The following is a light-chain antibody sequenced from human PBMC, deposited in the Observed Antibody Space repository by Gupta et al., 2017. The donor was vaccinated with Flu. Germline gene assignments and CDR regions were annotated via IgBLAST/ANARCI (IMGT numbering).Light chain of an antibody. J-gene: IGLJ2*01. CDR1: SSDVGSYNI. Sequence: QSALTQPASVSGSPGQSITISCTGTSSDVGSYNIVSWYQQYPGKAPKLMIYEVNKRPSGVSNRFSGSKSGNTASLTISGLQAEDEADYYCCSYAGSSTGVFGGGTKLTVL. CDR2: EVN. CDR3: CSYAGSSTGV. V-gene: IGLV2-23*02.